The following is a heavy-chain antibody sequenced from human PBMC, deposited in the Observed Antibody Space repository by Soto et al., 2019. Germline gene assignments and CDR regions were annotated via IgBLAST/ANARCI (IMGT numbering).Heavy chain of an antibody. J-gene: IGHJ6*02. CDR1: GGSISSSSYY. Sequence: SETLSLTCTVSGGSISSSSYYWGWIRQPPGKGLEWIGSIYYSGSTYYNPSLKSRVTISVDTSKNQFSLKLSSVTAADTAVYYCARITYYYGSGSYYNDGYYGMDVWGQGTTVTV. CDR3: ARITYYYGSGSYYNDGYYGMDV. V-gene: IGHV4-39*01. CDR2: IYYSGST. D-gene: IGHD3-10*01.